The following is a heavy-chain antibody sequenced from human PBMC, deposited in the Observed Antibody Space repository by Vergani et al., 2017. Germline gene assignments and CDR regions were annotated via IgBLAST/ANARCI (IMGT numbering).Heavy chain of an antibody. Sequence: EVQLLESGGGLAQPGGSLRLSCAASGFTFSTYDMHWVRQATGKGLEWVSAIGTAGDTYYPGSVKGRFTISRENAKNSLYLQMNGLRAEDTAVYYCAKDPWFGELLYLPPRYGMDVWGQGP. CDR2: IGTAGDT. CDR3: AKDPWFGELLYLPPRYGMDV. D-gene: IGHD3-10*01. CDR1: GFTFSTYD. V-gene: IGHV3-13*01. J-gene: IGHJ6*02.